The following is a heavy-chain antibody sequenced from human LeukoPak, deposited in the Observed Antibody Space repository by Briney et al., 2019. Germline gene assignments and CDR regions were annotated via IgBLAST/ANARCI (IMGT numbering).Heavy chain of an antibody. CDR3: ARGDSPYYFDY. Sequence: LETLSLTCTVSGGSISSYYWGWIRQPPGEGLEWIGYIYYSGSTNYNPSLKSRVTISVDTSKNQFSLKLSSVTAADTAVYYCARGDSPYYFDYWGQGTLVTVSS. CDR1: GGSISSYY. V-gene: IGHV4-59*01. J-gene: IGHJ4*02. CDR2: IYYSGST.